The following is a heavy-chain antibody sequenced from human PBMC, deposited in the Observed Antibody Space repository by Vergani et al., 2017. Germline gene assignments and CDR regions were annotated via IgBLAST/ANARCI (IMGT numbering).Heavy chain of an antibody. D-gene: IGHD6-19*01. J-gene: IGHJ4*02. V-gene: IGHV4-39*01. CDR2: IYYSGLT. Sequence: QLQLQQSGPGLVKPSETLFLTCTVSADSISSGSYYWGWIRQPPGKSLEWIGSIYYSGLTYCNPSLKSRVAISVDTSKNQFSLKVTSVTAADTAVYFCARQRPGSGWSPGDFDDWGQGILVTVSS. CDR1: ADSISSGSYY. CDR3: ARQRPGSGWSPGDFDD.